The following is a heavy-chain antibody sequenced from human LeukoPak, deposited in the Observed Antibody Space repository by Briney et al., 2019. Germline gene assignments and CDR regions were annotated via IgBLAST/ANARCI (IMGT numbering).Heavy chain of an antibody. Sequence: PGGSLRLSCAASAFTFSSYGMTWVRQAAGKGLEWVSTISGNGGSTYYADSVKGRFTISRDNSKNTVYLQMNSLSAEDAAVYYCAKDAKTLAQFDYWGQGTLVTVSS. J-gene: IGHJ4*02. CDR1: AFTFSSYG. CDR2: ISGNGGST. D-gene: IGHD3-16*01. V-gene: IGHV3-23*01. CDR3: AKDAKTLAQFDY.